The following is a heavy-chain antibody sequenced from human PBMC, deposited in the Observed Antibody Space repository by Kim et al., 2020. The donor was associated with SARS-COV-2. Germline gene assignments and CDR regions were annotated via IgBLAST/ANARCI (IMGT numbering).Heavy chain of an antibody. J-gene: IGHJ5*02. Sequence: GGSLRLSCAASGFMFSSYAMHWFRQAPGKGLEWVAVISYDGNQKYQAESVKGRFTISRDNSKNTQYLQMDSLSAEDTAVYYCAREVTLDRNGKRWFDPWGQGTLVTVSS. CDR2: ISYDGNQK. D-gene: IGHD2-21*02. V-gene: IGHV3-30-3*01. CDR3: AREVTLDRNGKRWFDP. CDR1: GFMFSSYA.